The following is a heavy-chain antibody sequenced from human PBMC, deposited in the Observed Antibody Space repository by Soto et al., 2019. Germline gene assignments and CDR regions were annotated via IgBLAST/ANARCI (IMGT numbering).Heavy chain of an antibody. CDR2: IKPDGSEQ. V-gene: IGHV3-7*05. Sequence: EVHLVESGGGLVQPGGSLRLSCAGSGFTCSGCWLSWVRQAPGRGLQWVANIKPDGSEQWYVASVKGRITITRDDAKNSMYLMMNSRSAEDTAKYYCTSCGRANYWGQGIRVTVSS. J-gene: IGHJ4*02. CDR1: GFTCSGCW. CDR3: TSCGRANY. D-gene: IGHD2-21*01.